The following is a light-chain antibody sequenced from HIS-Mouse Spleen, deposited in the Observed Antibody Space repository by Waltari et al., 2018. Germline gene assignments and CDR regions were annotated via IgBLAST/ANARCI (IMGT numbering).Light chain of an antibody. J-gene: IGLJ1*01. V-gene: IGLV2-11*01. CDR3: CSYAGSYTGV. CDR1: SSDFGGYNY. CDR2: DVS. Sequence: QSALTQPRSVSGSPGQSVTISCTGTSSDFGGYNYVSWYQQHPGKAPKLMIYDVSTRPAGVPDRFSGSKSGNTASLTISGLQAEDEADYYCCSYAGSYTGVFGTGTKVTVL.